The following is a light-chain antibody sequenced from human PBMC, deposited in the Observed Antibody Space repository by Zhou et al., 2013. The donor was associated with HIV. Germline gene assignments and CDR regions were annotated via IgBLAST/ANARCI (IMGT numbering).Light chain of an antibody. J-gene: IGKJ3*01. V-gene: IGKV1-9*01. CDR1: QGISTY. CDR2: GAT. CDR3: QHLNSYPPFT. Sequence: DIQLTQSPSFLSASVGDRVAITCRASQGISTYLAWYQQKPGNAPKLLIYGATTLQSGVPSRFSGSGSGTEFTLTISSLQPEDFATYYCQHLNSYPPFTFGPGTKVDIK.